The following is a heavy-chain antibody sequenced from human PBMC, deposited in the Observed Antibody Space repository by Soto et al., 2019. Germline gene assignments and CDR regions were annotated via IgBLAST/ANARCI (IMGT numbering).Heavy chain of an antibody. CDR2: ISYDGSNK. CDR1: GFTFSSYG. D-gene: IGHD2-2*01. Sequence: QVQLVESGGGVVQPGRSLRLSCAASGFTFSSYGMHWVRQAPGKGLEWVAVISYDGSNKYYADSVKGRFTISRDNSKNTLYLQINSLIAEDTAVYYCAKDPWKYQLLGGVDYWGQGTLVTVSS. J-gene: IGHJ4*02. CDR3: AKDPWKYQLLGGVDY. V-gene: IGHV3-30*18.